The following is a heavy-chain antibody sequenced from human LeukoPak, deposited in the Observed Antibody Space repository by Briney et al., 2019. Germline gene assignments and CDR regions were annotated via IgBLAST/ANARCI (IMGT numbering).Heavy chain of an antibody. CDR3: ARAFQYGSGTYPYSL. CDR2: LYSGGST. J-gene: IGHJ4*02. CDR1: GFTVSNND. D-gene: IGHD3-10*01. Sequence: GGSLRLSCAASGFTVSNNDMTWVRQAPGKGLQWVSGLYSGGSTSYADSVKGRFSISRDNLKNTLYLQMNSLRAEDTAVYYCARAFQYGSGTYPYSLWGQGTLVTVSS. V-gene: IGHV3-66*01.